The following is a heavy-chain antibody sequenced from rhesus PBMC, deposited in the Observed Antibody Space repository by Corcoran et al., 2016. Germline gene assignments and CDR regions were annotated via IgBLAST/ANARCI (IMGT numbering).Heavy chain of an antibody. J-gene: IGHJ4*01. CDR1: GGSISSHY. CDR2: IYGSRSST. V-gene: IGHV4-169*01. Sequence: QLQLQESGPGLVKPSATLSVTCSVSGGSISSHYWSWIRQPPGKGLEWIGRIYGSRSSTNYNPSLKSRVTLSVDTSKNQLSLKLSSVTAADTAVYYCARHRGGAWYFDYWGQGVLVTVSS. CDR3: ARHRGGAWYFDY.